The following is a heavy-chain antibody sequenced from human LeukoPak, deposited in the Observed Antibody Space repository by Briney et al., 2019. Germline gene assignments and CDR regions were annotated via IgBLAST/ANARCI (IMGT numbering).Heavy chain of an antibody. V-gene: IGHV3-30*03. Sequence: PGRSLRLSCAASGFTFSSYGMHWVRQAPGKGLEWVAVISYDGSNKYYADSVKGRFTISRDNSKNTLYLQMNSLRAEDTAVYYCARDYYGSGSYGWFDPWGQGTLVTVSS. CDR1: GFTFSSYG. J-gene: IGHJ5*02. CDR2: ISYDGSNK. CDR3: ARDYYGSGSYGWFDP. D-gene: IGHD3-10*01.